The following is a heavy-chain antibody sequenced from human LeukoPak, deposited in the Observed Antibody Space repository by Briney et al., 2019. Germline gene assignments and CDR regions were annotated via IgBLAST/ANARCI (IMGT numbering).Heavy chain of an antibody. CDR1: GFTFSRSW. Sequence: GGSLRLSCAASGFTFSRSWMSWVRQAPGKGLVWVSRINSGGTTTAYADSVKGRFTISRDNAKNTLYLQMYSLTAEDTAVYYCARDLSPVVRASPMGYWGQGTLVTVSS. CDR3: ARDLSPVVRASPMGY. V-gene: IGHV3-74*01. D-gene: IGHD3-10*01. J-gene: IGHJ4*02. CDR2: INSGGTTT.